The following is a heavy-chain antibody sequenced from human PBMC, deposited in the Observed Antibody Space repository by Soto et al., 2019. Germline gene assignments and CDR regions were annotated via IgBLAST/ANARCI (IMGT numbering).Heavy chain of an antibody. CDR3: ARDRITMVRGVITAGFDY. V-gene: IGHV3-21*01. J-gene: IGHJ4*02. D-gene: IGHD3-10*01. CDR2: ISTSSSSI. Sequence: EVQLVESGGGLVKPGGSRRLSCAASGFTFSSYTMNWVRQAPGKGLEWVSSISTSSSSIYYADSVKGRFTISRDNAKNSLYLQMNSLRAADTAVYYCARDRITMVRGVITAGFDYCGQGTLVTVSS. CDR1: GFTFSSYT.